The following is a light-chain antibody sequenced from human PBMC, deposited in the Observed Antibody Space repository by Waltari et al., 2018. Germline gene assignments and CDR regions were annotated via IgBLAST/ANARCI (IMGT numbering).Light chain of an antibody. CDR2: EVN. V-gene: IGLV2-23*02. CDR3: CSYAGSTTWL. CDR1: NSDVGHYNL. J-gene: IGLJ2*01. Sequence: QSITISCTGSNSDVGHYNLVSWYQQHPGKAPKLLLYEVNQRPSGVSSRFSGSKSGITASLTISGLQAEDEADFYCCSYAGSTTWLFGGGTRLTVL.